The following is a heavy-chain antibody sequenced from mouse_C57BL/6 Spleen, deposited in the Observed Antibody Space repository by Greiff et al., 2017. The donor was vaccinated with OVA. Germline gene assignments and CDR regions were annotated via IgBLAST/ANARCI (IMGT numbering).Heavy chain of an antibody. D-gene: IGHD1-1*01. V-gene: IGHV1-72*01. CDR1: GYTFTSYW. CDR3: ARLFRCGYYYNYIDY. CDR2: IDPNSGGT. J-gene: IGHJ2*01. Sequence: QVQLQQPGAELVKPGASVKLSCKASGYTFTSYWMHWVKQRPGQGLEWIGRIDPNSGGTKYNEKFKSKATLTVDKPSSTAYMQLSSLTSEDSAVYYCARLFRCGYYYNYIDYWGQGTTLTVSS.